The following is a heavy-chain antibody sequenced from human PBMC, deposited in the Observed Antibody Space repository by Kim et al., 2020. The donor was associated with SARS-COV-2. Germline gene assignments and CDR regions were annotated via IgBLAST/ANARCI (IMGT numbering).Heavy chain of an antibody. CDR2: IWYDGSNK. CDR1: GFIFSTYT. Sequence: GGSLRLSCAASGFIFSTYTMHWVRQAPGKGLEWVALIWYDGSNKYYADSVKGRFTISRDNSKNTLYLQMNSLRAEDTAVYYCAREFYGDRGVGSDFDSWGQGTLVTVSS. J-gene: IGHJ4*02. V-gene: IGHV3-30*04. D-gene: IGHD4-17*01. CDR3: AREFYGDRGVGSDFDS.